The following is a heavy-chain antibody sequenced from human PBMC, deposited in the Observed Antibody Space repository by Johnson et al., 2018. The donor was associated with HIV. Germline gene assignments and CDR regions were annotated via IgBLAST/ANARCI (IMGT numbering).Heavy chain of an antibody. CDR1: GFAFSSYA. V-gene: IGHV3-30*03. Sequence: QVQLVESGGGVVQPGRSLRLSCAASGFAFSSYAMHWVRQAPGKGLEWVAVISHDGSNDYCADSVRGRFTISRDNSKNTLYLQINSLRAEDTAVYYCAREGEGYSSSWYDAFDIWGQGTMVTVSS. CDR2: ISHDGSND. CDR3: AREGEGYSSSWYDAFDI. J-gene: IGHJ3*02. D-gene: IGHD6-13*01.